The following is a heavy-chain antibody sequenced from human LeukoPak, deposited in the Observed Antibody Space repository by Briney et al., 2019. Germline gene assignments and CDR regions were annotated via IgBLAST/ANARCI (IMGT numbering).Heavy chain of an antibody. V-gene: IGHV4-59*01. CDR3: ARGRSSGSSSAFDI. CDR1: GGSFDFYY. CDR2: IYYTGTT. J-gene: IGHJ3*02. D-gene: IGHD3-22*01. Sequence: SETLSLTCTVSGGSFDFYYWSWIRQPPGKGLEWIGYIYYTGTTNYNPSLNSRVTISVDTSKNQFSLKLRSVTAADTAMYYCARGRSSGSSSAFDIWGQGTMVTVSS.